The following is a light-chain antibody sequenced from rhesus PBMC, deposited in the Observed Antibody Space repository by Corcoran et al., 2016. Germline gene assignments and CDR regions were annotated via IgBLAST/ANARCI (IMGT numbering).Light chain of an antibody. CDR1: EDLKDS. CDR2: KAY. J-gene: IGKJ2*01. CDR3: QHIFGPPYS. V-gene: IGKV1-74*01. Sequence: DIQMTQSPSSLSASVGDRVTITCRASEDLKDSLNWYQQQPGKAPAPLIYKAYTLRSGVPSGFSGSGSGTEYPLTISGLQSEDFASYVCQHIFGPPYSFGQGTRVEIK.